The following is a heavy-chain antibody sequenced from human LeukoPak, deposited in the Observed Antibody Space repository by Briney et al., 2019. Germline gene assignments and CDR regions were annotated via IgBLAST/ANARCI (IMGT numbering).Heavy chain of an antibody. J-gene: IGHJ5*02. CDR3: AKPGYSSSSAFGETWFDP. V-gene: IGHV1-2*02. Sequence: ASVYLSCKASGFAFTGYNIHSGRDAPGQGHEWMWGINRVSGGTKYAQKFQGRVAMTRDTCISTDYMELSRLRSDDTAVYYCAKPGYSSSSAFGETWFDPWGQGTLVTVS. D-gene: IGHD6-13*01. CDR2: INRVSGGT. CDR1: GFAFTGYN.